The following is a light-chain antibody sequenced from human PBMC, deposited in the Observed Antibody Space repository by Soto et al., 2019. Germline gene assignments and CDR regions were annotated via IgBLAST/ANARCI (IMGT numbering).Light chain of an antibody. J-gene: IGKJ1*01. V-gene: IGKV4-1*01. Sequence: DIVMTQSPDSLAVSLGERATINCKSSQNVLYSSNNKNYLAWYQQKPGQPPKLLIYWASTRESGVPDRFSGSGSETDFTLTISSLQAEDVAVYYCQQYYTTPRTFGQGTKVEI. CDR2: WAS. CDR1: QNVLYSSNNKNY. CDR3: QQYYTTPRT.